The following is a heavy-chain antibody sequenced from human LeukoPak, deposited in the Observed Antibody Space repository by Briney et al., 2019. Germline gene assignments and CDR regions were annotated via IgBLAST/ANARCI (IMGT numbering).Heavy chain of an antibody. Sequence: GGSLRLSCAASGFTFNSYAMSWIRQAPGKGLDWVSAVSGGGEDTYYPDSVKGRFTISRDNSKNTLYLQMNSLRVEDTAIYYCAKPRAMTTGVGRYFDLWGRGTLVTVSS. D-gene: IGHD1-1*01. J-gene: IGHJ2*01. CDR1: GFTFNSYA. CDR2: VSGGGEDT. CDR3: AKPRAMTTGVGRYFDL. V-gene: IGHV3-23*01.